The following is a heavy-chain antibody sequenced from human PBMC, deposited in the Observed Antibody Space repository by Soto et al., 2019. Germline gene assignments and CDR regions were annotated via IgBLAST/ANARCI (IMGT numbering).Heavy chain of an antibody. CDR2: INPNSGGT. D-gene: IGHD1-26*01. CDR3: AREVTYRVGATLYYYYGMDV. V-gene: IGHV1-2*04. J-gene: IGHJ6*02. Sequence: QVQLVQSGAEVKKPGASVKVSCKASGYTFTGYYMHWVRQAPGQGLEWMGWINPNSGGTNYAQKFQGWVTMTRDTSISTAYMELSRLRSDDTAVYYCAREVTYRVGATLYYYYGMDVWGQGTTVTVSS. CDR1: GYTFTGYY.